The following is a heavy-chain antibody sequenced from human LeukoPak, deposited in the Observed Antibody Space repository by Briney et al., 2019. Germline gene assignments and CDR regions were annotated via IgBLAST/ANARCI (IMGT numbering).Heavy chain of an antibody. CDR1: GFTFSSYW. J-gene: IGHJ6*02. CDR2: INHNGNVN. D-gene: IGHD2-15*01. V-gene: IGHV3-7*03. Sequence: GGSLRLSCAASGFTFSSYWMNWARQAPGKGLEWVASINHNGNVNYYVDSVKGRFTISRDNAKNSLYLQMSNLRAEDTAVYFCARTPRGYCSGGRCNYHGMDVWGQGTTVTVSS. CDR3: ARTPRGYCSGGRCNYHGMDV.